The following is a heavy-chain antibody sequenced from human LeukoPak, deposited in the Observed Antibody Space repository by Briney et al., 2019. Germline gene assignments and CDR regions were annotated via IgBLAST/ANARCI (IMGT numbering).Heavy chain of an antibody. Sequence: PSETLSLTCTVSGVSISSSTYYWGWIRQPPGMGLEWIGSIFSSGSTYYNPSLKSRVIMSVDTSKNQFSLKLNSVTAADTAVYYCARPGASGNLDAFDIWGQGTIVTVSS. CDR2: IFSSGST. CDR3: ARPGASGNLDAFDI. V-gene: IGHV4-39*01. J-gene: IGHJ3*02. CDR1: GVSISSSTYY. D-gene: IGHD3-10*01.